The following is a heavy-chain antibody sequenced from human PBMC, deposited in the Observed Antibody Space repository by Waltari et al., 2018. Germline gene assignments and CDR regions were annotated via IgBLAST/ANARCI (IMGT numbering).Heavy chain of an antibody. J-gene: IGHJ4*02. CDR2: ISSSSSYI. D-gene: IGHD1-1*01. CDR1: GFTFSSYS. Sequence: EVQLVESGGGLVKPGGCLRLSGAASGFTFSSYSMNWVRQAPGKGLEWVSSISSSSSYIDYADSVKGRFTISRDNAKNSLYLQMNSLRVEDTAVYYCARDWEGYRPNFDYWGQGTLVTVSS. CDR3: ARDWEGYRPNFDY. V-gene: IGHV3-21*01.